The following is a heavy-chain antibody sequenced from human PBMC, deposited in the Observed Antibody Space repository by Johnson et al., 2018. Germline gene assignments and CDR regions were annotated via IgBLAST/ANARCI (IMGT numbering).Heavy chain of an antibody. D-gene: IGHD5-12*01. CDR1: GFTFRSYW. CDR2: IKQDGSEK. J-gene: IGHJ6*02. Sequence: EVQLVESGGGLVQPGGSLRLSCAASGFTFRSYWMSWVRQAPGKGLEWVANIKQDGSEKYYVDSVKGRFTISRDNAKNSLYVQMNSLRAEDTAVYYCAGVFVSAGFSGYDVDYYGMDVWGQGTTVTVSS. V-gene: IGHV3-7*04. CDR3: AGVFVSAGFSGYDVDYYGMDV.